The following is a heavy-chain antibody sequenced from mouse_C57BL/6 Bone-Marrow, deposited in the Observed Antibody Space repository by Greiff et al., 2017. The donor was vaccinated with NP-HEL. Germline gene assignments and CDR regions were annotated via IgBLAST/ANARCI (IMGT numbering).Heavy chain of an antibody. CDR1: GYTFTSYW. CDR2: IDPNSGGT. Sequence: QVQLQQPGADLVKPGASVKLSCNASGYTFTSYWMHWVKQRPGRGLEWIGRIDPNSGGTKFNEKFKTKATLTVDKPSSTAYMQLSSLTSEDSAVYYCARYYYGSRGLYFDVWGTGTTVTVSS. J-gene: IGHJ1*03. V-gene: IGHV1-72*01. D-gene: IGHD1-1*01. CDR3: ARYYYGSRGLYFDV.